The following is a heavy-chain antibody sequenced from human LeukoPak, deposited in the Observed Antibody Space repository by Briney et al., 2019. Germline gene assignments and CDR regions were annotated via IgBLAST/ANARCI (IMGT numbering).Heavy chain of an antibody. J-gene: IGHJ6*03. D-gene: IGHD6-13*01. CDR1: GYTFTSYD. Sequence: ASVKVSCKASGYTFTSYDFNWVRQATGQGLEWMGWMNPNSGDTGYAQKFQGRVTMTRNTSISTAYMELSSLISEDTAVYFCARDGDSSWTHYYYYYMDVWGKGTTVTVSS. CDR3: ARDGDSSWTHYYYYYMDV. V-gene: IGHV1-8*01. CDR2: MNPNSGDT.